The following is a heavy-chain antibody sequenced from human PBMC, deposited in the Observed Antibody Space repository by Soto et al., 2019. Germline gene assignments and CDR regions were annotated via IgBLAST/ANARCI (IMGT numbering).Heavy chain of an antibody. V-gene: IGHV3-7*01. CDR1: EFTFSNYW. Sequence: LXLSCEASEFTFSNYWMSWVRQAPGEGLECVAIMKEDGSETYYVDSVKGRFTISRDNAKNSLHLQMNSLRVEDTAVYYCARARPGAYFDYWGQGTLVTVSS. CDR3: ARARPGAYFDY. J-gene: IGHJ4*02. CDR2: MKEDGSET.